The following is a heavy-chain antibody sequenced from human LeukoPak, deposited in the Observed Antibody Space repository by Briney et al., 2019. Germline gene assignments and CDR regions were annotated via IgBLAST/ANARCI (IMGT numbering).Heavy chain of an antibody. CDR2: ISSSSSYI. D-gene: IGHD3-22*01. V-gene: IGHV3-21*01. J-gene: IGHJ5*02. CDR3: ASSYSSGLRDWLDP. CDR1: GFTFSTYG. Sequence: GGSPRLSCAAAGFTFSTYGLHWVRQAPGKGLEWVSSISSSSSYIYYADSVKGRFTISRDNTKNSLYLQMNSLRAEDTAVYYCASSYSSGLRDWLDPWGQGNLVTVSS.